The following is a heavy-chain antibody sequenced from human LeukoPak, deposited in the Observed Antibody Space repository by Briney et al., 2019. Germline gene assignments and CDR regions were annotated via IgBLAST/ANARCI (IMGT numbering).Heavy chain of an antibody. CDR1: GFTVGSSY. CDR3: ARVQAVFQNFDY. J-gene: IGHJ4*02. Sequence: PGGSLRLSCAASGFTVGSSYISWVRPAPGKGRDWGSVMYRGGNTYYADSVKGRFTISSDNSKNTLYLQMNSLRAEDTAVYHCARVQAVFQNFDYWGKGTLVTVSS. V-gene: IGHV3-66*01. CDR2: MYRGGNT.